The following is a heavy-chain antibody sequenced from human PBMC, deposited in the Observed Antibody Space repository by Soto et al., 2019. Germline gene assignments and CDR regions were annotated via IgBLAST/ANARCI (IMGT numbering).Heavy chain of an antibody. CDR2: IIPILGIA. J-gene: IGHJ4*02. D-gene: IGHD6-13*01. CDR1: GGTISSYP. Sequence: QVQLVQSGAEVKKPGSSVKVSCKASGGTISSYPISWVRHAPGQGLEWMGRIIPILGIANYAQKFQGRVKITADKSTGAAYMELSSLRSEDTAVYYCAGLATAAVYLDCWGQGTLVTGSS. CDR3: AGLATAAVYLDC. V-gene: IGHV1-69*02.